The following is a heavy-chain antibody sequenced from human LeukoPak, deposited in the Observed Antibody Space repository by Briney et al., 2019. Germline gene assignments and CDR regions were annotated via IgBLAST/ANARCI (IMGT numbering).Heavy chain of an antibody. CDR1: GFTFDDYS. J-gene: IGHJ4*02. CDR3: AKEARGSSWTGFDY. D-gene: IGHD6-13*01. V-gene: IGHV3-43*01. CDR2: IGWNGGDT. Sequence: GGSLRLSSAASGFTFDDYSMHWVRQAPGKGLEWVSLIGWNGGDTHYADSVKGRFTVSWDKSKNSLYLQMNSLRSEDTALYHCAKEARGSSWTGFDYWGQGALVTVAS.